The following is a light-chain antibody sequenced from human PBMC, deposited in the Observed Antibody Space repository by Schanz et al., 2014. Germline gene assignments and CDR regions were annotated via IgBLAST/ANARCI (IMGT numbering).Light chain of an antibody. J-gene: IGKJ2*01. CDR2: DAS. Sequence: DIQMTQSPSTLSASVGDRVTITCRASQTINRRLAWYQQKPGKAPKLLIYDASSLESGVPSSFSGSGSGTEFTLTISSLQPDDFATYYCQQYNSYSQTFGQGTRLQIK. CDR3: QQYNSYSQT. V-gene: IGKV1-5*01. CDR1: QTINRR.